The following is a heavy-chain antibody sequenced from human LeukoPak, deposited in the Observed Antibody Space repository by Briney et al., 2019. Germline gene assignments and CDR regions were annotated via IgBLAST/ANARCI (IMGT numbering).Heavy chain of an antibody. V-gene: IGHV3-23*01. J-gene: IGHJ6*04. CDR2: ISGSGGNT. CDR3: AELGITMIGGV. D-gene: IGHD3-10*02. Sequence: GGSLRLSCAASGFTFSRNGMTWVRQAPGKGLEWVSAISGSGGNTYYADSVKGRFTISRDNAKNSLYLQMNSLRAEDTAVYYCAELGITMIGGVWGKGTTVTISS. CDR1: GFTFSRNG.